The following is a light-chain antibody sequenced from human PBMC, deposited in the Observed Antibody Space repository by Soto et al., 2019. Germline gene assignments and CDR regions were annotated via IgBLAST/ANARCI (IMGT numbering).Light chain of an antibody. V-gene: IGKV3-20*01. CDR2: GAS. CDR1: QSVRNTF. CDR3: QQFGSSRYT. Sequence: EIVWTQSPGTLSLSPGERATLSCRASQSVRNTFLAWYQQKPGQAPRLLIYGASSRATGIPDRFSGSGSGTDFTLTISTLEPEDFAVYYCQQFGSSRYTFGQGTKLQIK. J-gene: IGKJ2*01.